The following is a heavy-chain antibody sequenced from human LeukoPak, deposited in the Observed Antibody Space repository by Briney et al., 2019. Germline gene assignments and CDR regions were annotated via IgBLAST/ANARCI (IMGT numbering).Heavy chain of an antibody. CDR3: ARVGIAARPFFDY. D-gene: IGHD6-6*01. V-gene: IGHV4-59*01. Sequence: SETLSPTCTVSGGSISSYYWSWIRQPPGKGLEWIGYIYYSGSTNYNPSLKSRVTISVDTSKNQFSLKLRSVTAADTAVYYCARVGIAARPFFDYWGQGTLVTVSS. CDR1: GGSISSYY. CDR2: IYYSGST. J-gene: IGHJ4*02.